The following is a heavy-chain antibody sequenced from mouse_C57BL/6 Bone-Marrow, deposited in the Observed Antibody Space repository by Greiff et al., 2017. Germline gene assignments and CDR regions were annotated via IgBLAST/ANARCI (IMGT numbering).Heavy chain of an antibody. J-gene: IGHJ2*01. Sequence: VKVVESGAELVMPGASVKLSCKASGYTFTSYWMHWVKQRPGQGLECIGEIDPSDSYTNYNQKFKGKSTLTVDKSSSTAYMQLSSLTSEDSAVYYCAREDDGYYPDYWGQGTTLTVSS. V-gene: IGHV1-69*01. D-gene: IGHD2-3*01. CDR2: IDPSDSYT. CDR1: GYTFTSYW. CDR3: AREDDGYYPDY.